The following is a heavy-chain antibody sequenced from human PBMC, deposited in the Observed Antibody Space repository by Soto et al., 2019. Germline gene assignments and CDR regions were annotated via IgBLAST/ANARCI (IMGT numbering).Heavy chain of an antibody. Sequence: ASVKVSCKASGYTFTNYGITWVRQAPGEVLEWMVWISGYNGHTNYAQRVQGRVTITTDTSTSTAYMELRSLRSDGTAVFYCARIPAATGTSWLDAVGQGTLVNVSS. J-gene: IGHJ5*02. CDR1: GYTFTNYG. CDR2: ISGYNGHT. V-gene: IGHV1-18*04. D-gene: IGHD6-13*01. CDR3: ARIPAATGTSWLDA.